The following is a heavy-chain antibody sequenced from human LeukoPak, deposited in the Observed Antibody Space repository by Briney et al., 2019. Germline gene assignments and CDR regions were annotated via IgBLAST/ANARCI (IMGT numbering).Heavy chain of an antibody. CDR1: GYTFIDHY. CDR3: ARMGLNCRGGSCDSLPLAV. CDR2: IDPDIGDT. Sequence: ASVKVSCKPSGYTFIDHYLHWVRQAPGQGLESLGWIDPDIGDTNYPQKFQGRVTMTRDTSSSTAYMELNRLRSDDTAVYYCARMGLNCRGGSCDSLPLAVRGRGTLVTVSS. J-gene: IGHJ4*01. V-gene: IGHV1-2*02. D-gene: IGHD2-15*01.